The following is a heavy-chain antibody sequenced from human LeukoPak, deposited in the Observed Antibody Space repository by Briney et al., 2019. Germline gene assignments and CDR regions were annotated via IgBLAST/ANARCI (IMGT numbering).Heavy chain of an antibody. V-gene: IGHV1-69*05. CDR3: ARGPVTYYYDSSGYPNDAFDI. CDR1: GGTFSSYA. J-gene: IGHJ3*02. Sequence: SVKVSCKASGGTFSSYAISWVRQAPGQGLEWMGGIIPIFGTANYAQKFQGRVTITTDESTSTAYMELSSLRSEDTAVYYCARGPVTYYYDSSGYPNDAFDIWGQGTMVTVSP. D-gene: IGHD3-22*01. CDR2: IIPIFGTA.